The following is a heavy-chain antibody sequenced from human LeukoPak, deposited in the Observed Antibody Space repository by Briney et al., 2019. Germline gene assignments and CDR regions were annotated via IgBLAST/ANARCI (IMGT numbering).Heavy chain of an antibody. CDR3: TRDRSFLRYYFYDY. Sequence: PGGSLRLSCAASGFTFSRYWMSWVRQAPGKGLERVANIKQVGSEKYYVDSVKGRFTISRDNAKNSLYLQMNTLRAEDTAVYYCTRDRSFLRYYFYDYWGQGTLVTVSS. J-gene: IGHJ4*02. D-gene: IGHD1-26*01. V-gene: IGHV3-7*01. CDR1: GFTFSRYW. CDR2: IKQVGSEK.